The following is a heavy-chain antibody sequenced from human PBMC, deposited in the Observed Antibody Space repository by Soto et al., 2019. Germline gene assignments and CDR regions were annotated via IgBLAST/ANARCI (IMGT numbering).Heavy chain of an antibody. J-gene: IGHJ6*02. D-gene: IGHD5-12*01. CDR1: GFTFSSYG. CDR3: AKDRGVAPDNYYYYGMDV. CDR2: ISYDGSNK. V-gene: IGHV3-30*18. Sequence: GGSLRLSCAASGFTFSSYGMHWVRQAPGKGLEWVAVISYDGSNKYYADSVKGRFTISRDNSKNTLYLQMNSLRAEDTAVYYCAKDRGVAPDNYYYYGMDVWGQGTTVTVSS.